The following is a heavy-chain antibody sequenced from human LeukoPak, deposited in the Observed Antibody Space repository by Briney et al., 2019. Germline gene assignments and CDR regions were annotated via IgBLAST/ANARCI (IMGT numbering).Heavy chain of an antibody. CDR2: IYYSGST. V-gene: IGHV4-61*01. J-gene: IGHJ3*02. D-gene: IGHD6-13*01. CDR3: ARVKQQLVHDAFDI. Sequence: SETLSLTCTVSGGSISSSSYYWSWIRQPPGKGLEWIGYIYYSGSTNYNPSLKSRVTISVDTSKNQFSLKLSSVTAADTAVYYCARVKQQLVHDAFDIWGQGTMVTVSS. CDR1: GGSISSSSYY.